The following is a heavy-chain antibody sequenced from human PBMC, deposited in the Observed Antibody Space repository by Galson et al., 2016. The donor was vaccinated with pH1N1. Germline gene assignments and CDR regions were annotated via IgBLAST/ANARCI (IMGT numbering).Heavy chain of an antibody. Sequence: QSGAEVKKSGESLKISCEASGYTFTDYWIGWVRQTPGKGLEWIGIIYPRDSDTRYSPSFQGHVTISADESISSAYLQLTSLKASDSGIYYCAREDPTGFYNHWGQGTLVTVSS. V-gene: IGHV5-51*01. D-gene: IGHD1-14*01. CDR1: GYTFTDYW. CDR2: IYPRDSDT. J-gene: IGHJ5*02. CDR3: AREDPTGFYNH.